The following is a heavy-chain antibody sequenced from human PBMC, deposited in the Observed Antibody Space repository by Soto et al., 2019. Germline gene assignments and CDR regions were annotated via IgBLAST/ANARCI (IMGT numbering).Heavy chain of an antibody. CDR3: AREYYGLLTGYYTDY. J-gene: IGHJ4*02. CDR2: ISGDGVTT. CDR1: GFPFSSYW. Sequence: EVQLVESGGDLVQRGGSLRLSCAASGFPFSSYWMHWVRHTPGNVLYWVARISGDGVTTYYADSVTGRFTVSRDNAKNPLSLQISGLRAEDTAVYYCAREYYGLLTGYYTDYWGQGTLVSVSS. V-gene: IGHV3-74*01. D-gene: IGHD3-9*01.